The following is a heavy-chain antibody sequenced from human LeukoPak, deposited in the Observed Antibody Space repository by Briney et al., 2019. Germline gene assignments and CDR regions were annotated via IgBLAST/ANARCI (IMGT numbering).Heavy chain of an antibody. CDR2: FDPEDGET. V-gene: IGHV1-24*01. J-gene: IGHJ4*02. CDR3: ARDHYDSSGADY. Sequence: ASVKVSCKVSGYTLTELSMHWVRQAPGKGLEWMGGFDPEDGETIYAQKFQGRVTMTRDTSTSTVYMELSSLRSEDTAVYYCARDHYDSSGADYWGQGTLVTVSS. D-gene: IGHD3-22*01. CDR1: GYTLTELS.